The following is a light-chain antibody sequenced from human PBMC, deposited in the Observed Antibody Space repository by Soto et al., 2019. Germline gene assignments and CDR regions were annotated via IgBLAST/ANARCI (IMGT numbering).Light chain of an antibody. J-gene: IGKJ1*01. CDR2: GAS. V-gene: IGKV3-20*01. CDR3: QQYGGAPWT. Sequence: EIVLTQSPGTLSLSPGERATLSCGASQSVSSNYLAWYQQTLGQAPRLLIYGASSRATGIPDRFSGSGSGTDFTLTISRLEPEDFAVYYCQQYGGAPWTFGQGTKVEIK. CDR1: QSVSSNY.